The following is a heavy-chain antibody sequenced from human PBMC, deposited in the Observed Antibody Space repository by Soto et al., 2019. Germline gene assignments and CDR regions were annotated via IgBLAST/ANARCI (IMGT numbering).Heavy chain of an antibody. CDR3: AKDTDDILTGRRALDY. J-gene: IGHJ4*02. D-gene: IGHD3-9*01. CDR1: GFTFDDYA. Sequence: GGSLRLSCAASGFTFDDYAMHWVRQAPGKGLEWVSGISWNSGSIGYADSVKGRFTISRDNAKNSLYLQMNSLRAEDTALYYCAKDTDDILTGRRALDYWGQGTLVTVSS. CDR2: ISWNSGSI. V-gene: IGHV3-9*01.